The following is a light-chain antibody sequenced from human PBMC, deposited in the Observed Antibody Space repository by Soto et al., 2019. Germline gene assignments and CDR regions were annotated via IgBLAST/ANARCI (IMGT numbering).Light chain of an antibody. J-gene: IGKJ2*01. CDR3: QQYYSTPYT. Sequence: DIVRTQSPDSLAVSLGERATINCKSSQSVLYSSNNKNYLAWYQQKPGQPPKLLIYWASTRESGVPDRFSGSGSGTDFTLTISSLQAEDVAVYYCQQYYSTPYTFGQGTKVDIK. CDR1: QSVLYSSNNKNY. V-gene: IGKV4-1*01. CDR2: WAS.